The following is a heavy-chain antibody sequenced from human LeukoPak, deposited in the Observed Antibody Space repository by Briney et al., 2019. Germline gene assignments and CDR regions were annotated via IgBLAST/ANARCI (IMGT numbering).Heavy chain of an antibody. Sequence: SGGSLRLSCEASGFTFSRCGMSWVRQAPGMGLEWVSAIRGSGGSTYYADSVKGRFTISRDNSKNTLYLQMNSLRAEDTAVYYCARARDYYYYMDVWGKGTTVTVSS. V-gene: IGHV3-23*01. J-gene: IGHJ6*03. CDR2: IRGSGGST. CDR1: GFTFSRCG. CDR3: ARARDYYYYMDV.